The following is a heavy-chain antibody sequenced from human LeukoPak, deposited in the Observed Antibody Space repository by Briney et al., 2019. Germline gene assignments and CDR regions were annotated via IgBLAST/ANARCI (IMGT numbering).Heavy chain of an antibody. J-gene: IGHJ4*02. CDR3: AKRPLGGSPYYIDY. D-gene: IGHD2-15*01. CDR2: ISSGGGDET. Sequence: GGSLRLSCAASGFTFSSCAMSWVRQAPGKGLEWVSSISSGGGDETYYTDSVKGRFTISRDNSKNTLYLHLNSLRAEDTAVYYCAKRPLGGSPYYIDYWGQGTLVTVSS. V-gene: IGHV3-23*01. CDR1: GFTFSSCA.